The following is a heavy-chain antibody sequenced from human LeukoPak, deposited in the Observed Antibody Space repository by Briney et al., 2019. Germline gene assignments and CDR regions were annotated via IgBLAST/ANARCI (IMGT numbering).Heavy chain of an antibody. V-gene: IGHV1-2*02. Sequence: EASVKVSCKASGYTFTGYYMHWVRQAPGQGLKWMGWINPNSGGTNYAQKFQGRVTMTRDTSISTAYMELSRLRSDDTAVYNCARDEESRRDAFDIWCQGTMVTVSS. J-gene: IGHJ3*02. CDR3: ARDEESRRDAFDI. CDR1: GYTFTGYY. CDR2: INPNSGGT.